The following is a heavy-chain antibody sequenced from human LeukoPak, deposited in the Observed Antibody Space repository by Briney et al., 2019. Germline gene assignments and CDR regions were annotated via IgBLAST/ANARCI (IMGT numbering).Heavy chain of an antibody. CDR3: ARAEHCSRTSCSDAFDI. D-gene: IGHD2-2*01. Sequence: GGSLRLSCAASGFTFSDYYMSWIRQAPGKGLEWLSYISGSASSIYYADSVKGRFTISRDNAKNSLYLQMNSLRAEDTAVYYCARAEHCSRTSCSDAFDIWDQGTMVTVSS. CDR1: GFTFSDYY. J-gene: IGHJ3*02. CDR2: ISGSASSI. V-gene: IGHV3-11*04.